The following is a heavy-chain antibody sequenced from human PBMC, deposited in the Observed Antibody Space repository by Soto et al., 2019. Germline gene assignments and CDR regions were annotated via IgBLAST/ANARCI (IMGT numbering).Heavy chain of an antibody. Sequence: QVQLQESGPGLVEPAGTLSLTCAVSGGPIRSYNWWSWVRQPPGKGLEWIGEIHHDGGTNYNTSLKSRVPISVDNAKNHLSLNLNSVTAADAAIYYCARMPYSYYAMDVWGQGTTVTVSS. V-gene: IGHV4-4*02. J-gene: IGHJ6*02. D-gene: IGHD2-2*01. CDR3: ARMPYSYYAMDV. CDR2: IHHDGGT. CDR1: GGPIRSYNW.